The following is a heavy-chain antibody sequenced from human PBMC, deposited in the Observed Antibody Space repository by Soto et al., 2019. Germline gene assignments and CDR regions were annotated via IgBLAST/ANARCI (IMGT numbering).Heavy chain of an antibody. CDR2: IYSGGST. Sequence: EVQLVESGGGLIQPGGSLRLSCAASGFTVSSNYMSWVRQAPGKGLEWVSVIYSGGSTYYADSVKGRFTISRDNSKNTLYLQRDSLRADDTAVYYCARGPQCTNGVCFHFYYWGQGTLVTVSS. V-gene: IGHV3-53*01. CDR1: GFTVSSNY. D-gene: IGHD2-8*01. CDR3: ARGPQCTNGVCFHFYY. J-gene: IGHJ4*02.